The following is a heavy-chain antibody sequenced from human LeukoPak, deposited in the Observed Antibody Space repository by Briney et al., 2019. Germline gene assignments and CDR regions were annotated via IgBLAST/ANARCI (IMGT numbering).Heavy chain of an antibody. CDR3: ARAGVWDYSDSSGYHNAAFDI. V-gene: IGHV1-2*02. CDR1: GYTFTDYY. Sequence: WASVKVSCRASGYTFTDYYMHWVRQAPGQGLEWMGWINPSSGGTNYAQKFQGRVTVTRDTSISTAYMDLSRLRSDDTAVYYCARAGVWDYSDSSGYHNAAFDIWGQGTMVTVSS. CDR2: INPSSGGT. J-gene: IGHJ3*02. D-gene: IGHD3-22*01.